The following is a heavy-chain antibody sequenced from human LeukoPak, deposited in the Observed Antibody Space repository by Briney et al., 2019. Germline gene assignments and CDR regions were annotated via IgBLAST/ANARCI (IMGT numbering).Heavy chain of an antibody. Sequence: SETLSLTCTVSGRSISSYYWSWIRQPPGKGLEWIGYIYYSGSTKYNPSLESRVTISVDTSKNQFSLKLSSVTAADTAVYYCARDFYPGYPGRNWGQGTLVTVSS. D-gene: IGHD5-18*01. CDR1: GRSISSYY. V-gene: IGHV4-59*01. CDR2: IYYSGST. CDR3: ARDFYPGYPGRN. J-gene: IGHJ4*02.